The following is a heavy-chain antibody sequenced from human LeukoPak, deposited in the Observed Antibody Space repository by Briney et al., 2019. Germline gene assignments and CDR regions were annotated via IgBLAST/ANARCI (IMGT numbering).Heavy chain of an antibody. D-gene: IGHD6-19*01. CDR2: IKSKTDGGTT. J-gene: IGHJ3*02. Sequence: GESLTLTCVASGFTFSNAWMSWVRQAPGKGLDWVGRIKSKTDGGTTDYAAPVKGRFTISRDDSKNTLYLQMNSLKTEGTAVFYCTTQYSSGWYVAFDIWGQRTMVTVSS. V-gene: IGHV3-15*01. CDR3: TTQYSSGWYVAFDI. CDR1: GFTFSNAW.